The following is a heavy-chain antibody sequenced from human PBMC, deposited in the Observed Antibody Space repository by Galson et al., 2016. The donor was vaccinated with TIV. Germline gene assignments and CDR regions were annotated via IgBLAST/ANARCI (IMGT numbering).Heavy chain of an antibody. V-gene: IGHV3-23*01. CDR1: GFTFSKYA. CDR3: ARDPNGDWIGAFDF. D-gene: IGHD4-17*01. CDR2: VHAGGGGA. Sequence: SLRLSCAASGFTFSKYAMIWVRQAPGKGLEWVSAVHAGGGGASYSDSVKGRFTIYRDNSRNTLFLQMSSLTVEDTAVYFCARDPNGDWIGAFDFWGRGIMVTASS. J-gene: IGHJ3*01.